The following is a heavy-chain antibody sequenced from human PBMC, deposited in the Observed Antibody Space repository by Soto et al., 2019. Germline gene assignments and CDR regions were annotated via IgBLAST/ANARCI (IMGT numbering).Heavy chain of an antibody. CDR3: AREGGIVGATAADY. J-gene: IGHJ4*02. D-gene: IGHD1-26*01. CDR2: IYYSGST. V-gene: IGHV4-31*03. CDR1: GGSISSGGYY. Sequence: QVQLQESGPGLVKPSQTLSLTCTVSGGSISSGGYYWSWIRQHPGKGLEWIGYIYYSGSTYYNPSLKSRVTISVDTSNNQFSRKLSSVTAADTAVYYFAREGGIVGATAADYRGQGTLVTVSS.